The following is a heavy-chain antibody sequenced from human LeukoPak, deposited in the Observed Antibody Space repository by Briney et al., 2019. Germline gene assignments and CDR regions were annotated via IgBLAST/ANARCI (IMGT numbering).Heavy chain of an antibody. D-gene: IGHD2-2*01. CDR2: ISYSGST. CDR1: GGSINSHY. J-gene: IGHJ5*02. Sequence: SETLSLTCTVSGGSINSHYWSWIRQPPGKGLEWIGYISYSGSTNYNPSLESRVTKSVDTSKNQFSLILSSVTAADTAVYYCARLHCSSTSCLRNWFDPWGQVTLVTVSS. V-gene: IGHV4-59*11. CDR3: ARLHCSSTSCLRNWFDP.